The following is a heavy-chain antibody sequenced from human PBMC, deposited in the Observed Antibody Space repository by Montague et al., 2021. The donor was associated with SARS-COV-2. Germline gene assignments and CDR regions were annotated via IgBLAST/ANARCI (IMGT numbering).Heavy chain of an antibody. V-gene: IGHV4-34*01. Sequence: SETLSLTCAVYGGSFSGYYCSWICKPPWKGLEWIGEINHSGSTNXNSSLTSRVPISVETSKNQFTLKLNSVTAADTAVYYCARGSRQWLVRPPHYYYFDYWGQGTLVTVSS. CDR1: GGSFSGYY. CDR2: INHSGST. D-gene: IGHD6-19*01. J-gene: IGHJ4*02. CDR3: ARGSRQWLVRPPHYYYFDY.